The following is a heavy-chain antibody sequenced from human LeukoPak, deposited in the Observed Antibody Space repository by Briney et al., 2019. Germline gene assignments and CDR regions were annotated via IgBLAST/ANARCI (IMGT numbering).Heavy chain of an antibody. CDR2: FYDAGNT. CDR1: GGSISSTPYY. CDR3: ARHSPGRHSWIGFPPGTIVY. D-gene: IGHD3-3*02. V-gene: IGHV4-39*01. Sequence: SETLSLTCTVSGGSISSTPYYWGWIRQSPGTGLEWIGTFYDAGNTYYNPSLKGRVTMFVDTSRNQFSLKLTSVTAADTAVYFCARHSPGRHSWIGFPPGTIVYWGQGTLVTVSS. J-gene: IGHJ4*02.